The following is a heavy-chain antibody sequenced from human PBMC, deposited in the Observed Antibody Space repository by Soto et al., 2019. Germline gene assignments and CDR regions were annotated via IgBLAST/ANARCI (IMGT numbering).Heavy chain of an antibody. J-gene: IGHJ4*02. CDR3: ATSNYRERD. CDR2: VSGSGDST. CDR1: GFTLSQYG. Sequence: ELQVLESGGGLVQPGGSLRLTCAASGFTLSQYGTSWVRHAPGKGLEWVSFVSGSGDSTYYTDSVKGRFTISRDSSKNTVCLQMNSLSAEDTAVHYCATSNYRERDWGQGTLVNVSS. V-gene: IGHV3-23*01. D-gene: IGHD2-8*01.